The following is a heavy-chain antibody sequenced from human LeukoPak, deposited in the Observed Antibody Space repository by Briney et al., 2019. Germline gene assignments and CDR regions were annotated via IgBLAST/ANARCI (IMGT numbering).Heavy chain of an antibody. J-gene: IGHJ3*02. CDR3: ARDLMRESAQKKTIAVAGPRGDAFDI. D-gene: IGHD6-19*01. CDR1: GFTFSSYA. Sequence: PGGSLRLSCAASGFTFSSYAMHWVRQAPGKGLEYVSAISSNGGSTYYANSVKGRFTISRDNSKNTLYLQMDSLRAEDMAVYYCARDLMRESAQKKTIAVAGPRGDAFDIWGQGTMVTVSS. CDR2: ISSNGGST. V-gene: IGHV3-64*01.